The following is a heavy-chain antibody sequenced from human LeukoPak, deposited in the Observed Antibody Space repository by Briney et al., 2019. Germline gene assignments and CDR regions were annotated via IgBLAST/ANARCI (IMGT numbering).Heavy chain of an antibody. J-gene: IGHJ6*03. CDR1: GGSISSYY. D-gene: IGHD2-2*01. CDR3: ARDRTGVVPAAASYYYYYYMDV. V-gene: IGHV4-4*07. Sequence: PSETLSLTCTVSGGSISSYYWSWIRQPAGKGLEWIGRIYTSGSTNYNPSLKSRVTMSVDTSKNQFSLKLSSVTAADTAVYYCARDRTGVVPAAASYYYYYYMDVWGKGTTVTISS. CDR2: IYTSGST.